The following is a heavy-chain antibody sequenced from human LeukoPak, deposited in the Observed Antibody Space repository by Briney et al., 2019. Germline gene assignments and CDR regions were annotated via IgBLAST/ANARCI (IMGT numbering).Heavy chain of an antibody. V-gene: IGHV3-23*01. CDR2: ISGSGGST. CDR1: GITVSTNY. D-gene: IGHD6-13*01. Sequence: GGSQRLSCAASGITVSTNYMSWVRQAPGKGLEWVSAISGSGGSTYYADSVKGRFTISRDNSKNTLYLQMNSLRAEDTAVYYCAKDLKPYSSSWYGYFQHWGQGTLVTVSS. J-gene: IGHJ1*01. CDR3: AKDLKPYSSSWYGYFQH.